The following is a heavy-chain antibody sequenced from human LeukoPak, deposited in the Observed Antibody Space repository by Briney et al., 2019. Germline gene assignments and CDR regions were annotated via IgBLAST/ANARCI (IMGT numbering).Heavy chain of an antibody. V-gene: IGHV4-61*02. Sequence: SETLSLTCTVSGGSISSGSYYWSWIRQPAGKGLEWIGRIYTSGSTNYNPSLKSRVTISVDTSKNQFSLKLSSVTAADTAVYYCARDGPMIVVVPAARFTDPWAREPWSPSPQ. J-gene: IGHJ5*02. CDR2: IYTSGST. D-gene: IGHD2-2*01. CDR3: ARDGPMIVVVPAARFTDP. CDR1: GGSISSGSYY.